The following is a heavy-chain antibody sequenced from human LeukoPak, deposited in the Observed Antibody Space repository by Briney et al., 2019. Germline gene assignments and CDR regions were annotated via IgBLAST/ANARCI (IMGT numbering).Heavy chain of an antibody. CDR2: ISAYNGNT. V-gene: IGHV1-18*01. D-gene: IGHD3-10*01. J-gene: IGHJ4*02. Sequence: ASAKVSCKASGYSFTSYGISWVRQAPGQGLEWMGWISAYNGNTNYAQKLQGRVTMTTDTSTSTAYMELRSLRSDDTAVYYCARDWSHYYGSGMTDYWGQGTLVTVSS. CDR3: ARDWSHYYGSGMTDY. CDR1: GYSFTSYG.